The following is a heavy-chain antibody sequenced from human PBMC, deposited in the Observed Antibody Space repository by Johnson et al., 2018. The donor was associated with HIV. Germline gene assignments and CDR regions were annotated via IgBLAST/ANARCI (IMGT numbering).Heavy chain of an antibody. Sequence: QVQVVESGGGVAQPGRSLRLSCAASGFTFSFYAMHWVRQAPGKGLEWVALILYDGSNKYYADSVKGRFTISRDNSKNTLSLQMNSLRAEETAVYYCARENSSGYHDAFDIWGQGTLVTVSS. CDR3: ARENSSGYHDAFDI. J-gene: IGHJ3*02. V-gene: IGHV3-30-3*01. D-gene: IGHD3-22*01. CDR2: ILYDGSNK. CDR1: GFTFSFYA.